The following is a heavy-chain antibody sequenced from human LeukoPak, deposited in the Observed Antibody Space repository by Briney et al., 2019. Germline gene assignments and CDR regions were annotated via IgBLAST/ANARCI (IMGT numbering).Heavy chain of an antibody. CDR2: IYYSGST. CDR1: GGPISSSSYY. D-gene: IGHD3-3*01. J-gene: IGHJ6*03. CDR3: ASPRGDFWSGYYPMDV. V-gene: IGHV4-39*01. Sequence: PSETLSLTCTVSGGPISSSSYYWGWIRQPPGKGLEWIGSIYYSGSTYYNPSLKSRVTISVDTSKNQFSLKLSSVTAADTAVYYCASPRGDFWSGYYPMDVWGKGTTVTVSS.